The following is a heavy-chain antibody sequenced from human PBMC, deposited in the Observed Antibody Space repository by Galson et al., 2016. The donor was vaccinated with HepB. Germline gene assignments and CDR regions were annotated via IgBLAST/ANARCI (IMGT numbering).Heavy chain of an antibody. CDR2: VTGSGGST. CDR1: GFTFRNYA. D-gene: IGHD4-23*01. CDR3: AREGMTTVAMLDY. V-gene: IGHV3-23*01. J-gene: IGHJ4*02. Sequence: SLRLSCAASGFTFRNYAMSWVRQAPGKGLEWVSGVTGSGGSTYYADSVRGRFTISRDNSKNTLYLQMNSLRAEDTAVYYCAREGMTTVAMLDYWGQGTLVTVAS.